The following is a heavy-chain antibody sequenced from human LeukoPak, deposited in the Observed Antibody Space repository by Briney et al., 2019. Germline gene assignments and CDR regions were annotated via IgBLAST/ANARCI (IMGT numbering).Heavy chain of an antibody. CDR3: ARQQWLVKGLFDY. J-gene: IGHJ4*02. Sequence: SETLSLTCAVYGGSFSGYYWSWIRQPPGKGLEWIGEINHSGRTNYNPSLKSRVTISVDTSKDQFSLKLSSVTAADTAVYYCARQQWLVKGLFDYWGQGTLVTVSS. CDR2: INHSGRT. V-gene: IGHV4-34*01. D-gene: IGHD6-19*01. CDR1: GGSFSGYY.